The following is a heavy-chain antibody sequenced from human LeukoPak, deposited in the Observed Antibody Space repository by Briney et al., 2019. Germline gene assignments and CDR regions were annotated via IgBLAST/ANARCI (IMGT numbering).Heavy chain of an antibody. CDR2: ISASGGST. V-gene: IGHV3-23*01. J-gene: IGHJ4*02. Sequence: TGGSLGLSCAASGFTFSTYAVSWVRQAPGKGLEWVSSISASGGSTYYADSVKGRFTISRDNSKNTLYLQMNSLRAEDTAVYYCAKDTPRFSLSLMPSGTYWAQGTLVTVSS. CDR3: AKDTPRFSLSLMPSGTY. D-gene: IGHD2-15*01. CDR1: GFTFSTYA.